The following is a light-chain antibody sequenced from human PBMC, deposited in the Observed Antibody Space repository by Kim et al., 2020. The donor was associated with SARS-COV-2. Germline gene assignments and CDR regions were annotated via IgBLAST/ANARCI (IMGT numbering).Light chain of an antibody. V-gene: IGKV3-15*01. J-gene: IGKJ1*01. CDR2: GAS. Sequence: AAPGERATLSCRASQSVSSNLAWYQQKPGQAPRLLIYGASTRATGIPARFSGSGSGTEFTLTISSLQSEDFAVYYCQQYNNWPPAFGQGTKVDIK. CDR3: QQYNNWPPA. CDR1: QSVSSN.